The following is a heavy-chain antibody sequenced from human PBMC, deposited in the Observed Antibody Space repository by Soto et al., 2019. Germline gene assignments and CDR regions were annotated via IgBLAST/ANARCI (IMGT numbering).Heavy chain of an antibody. J-gene: IGHJ4*02. V-gene: IGHV4-34*01. Sequence: SETLSLTCAVYGGSFSGYYWSWIRQPPGKGLEWIGEINHSGSTNYNPSLKSRVTISVDTSKNQFSLTLSSVTAADTAVYYCARPQAPIAARLFDYWGQGTLVTVSS. CDR1: GGSFSGYY. CDR2: INHSGST. CDR3: ARPQAPIAARLFDY. D-gene: IGHD6-6*01.